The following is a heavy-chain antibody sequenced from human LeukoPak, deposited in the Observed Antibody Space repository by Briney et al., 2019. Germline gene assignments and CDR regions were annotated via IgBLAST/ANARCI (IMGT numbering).Heavy chain of an antibody. CDR2: IWYDGSNK. J-gene: IGHJ4*02. D-gene: IGHD1-1*01. CDR1: GFTFSSYG. V-gene: IGHV3-33*01. CDR3: ARVEYDWNDLKIDY. Sequence: GGALRLSCAASGFTFSSYGMHWVRQAPGKGLEWVAVIWYDGSNKYYADSVKGRFTISRDNSKNTLYLQMNSLRAEDTAVYYCARVEYDWNDLKIDYWGQGTLVTVSS.